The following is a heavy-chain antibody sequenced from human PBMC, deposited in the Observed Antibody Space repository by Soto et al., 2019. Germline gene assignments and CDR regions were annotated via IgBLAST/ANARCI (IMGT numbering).Heavy chain of an antibody. Sequence: SETLSLTCTVSGGSISSGGYYWSWIRQHPGKGLEWIGYIYYSGSTYYNPSLKSRVTISVDTSKNQFSLKLSSVTAADTAVYYCARDGYSGSYRYYFDYWGQGTLVTVSS. CDR2: IYYSGST. CDR1: GGSISSGGYY. V-gene: IGHV4-31*03. CDR3: ARDGYSGSYRYYFDY. J-gene: IGHJ4*02. D-gene: IGHD1-26*01.